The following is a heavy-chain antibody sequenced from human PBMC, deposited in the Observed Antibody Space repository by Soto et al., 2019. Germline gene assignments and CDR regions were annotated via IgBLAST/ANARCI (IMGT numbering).Heavy chain of an antibody. D-gene: IGHD2-15*01. J-gene: IGHJ1*01. V-gene: IGHV1-2*02. Sequence: ASVKVSWKESVYKCTGYYLQWVRKSPGQGLEWMGWLTLNGGCTHYVQKFQGRVTMTRDTSVSTAFMEQSRLRSDDTAGYYYAKGNLVVRAATRDDEFAYRGQRTVVTVSS. CDR2: LTLNGGCT. CDR3: AKGNLVVRAATRDDEFAY. CDR1: VYKCTGYY.